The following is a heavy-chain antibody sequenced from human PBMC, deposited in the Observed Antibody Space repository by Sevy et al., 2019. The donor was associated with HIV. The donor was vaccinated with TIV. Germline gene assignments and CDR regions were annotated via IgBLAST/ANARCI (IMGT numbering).Heavy chain of an antibody. D-gene: IGHD3-22*01. CDR1: GFTFSSYE. J-gene: IGHJ5*02. CDR2: ISSSGTTI. CDR3: ARKGGAYDIVFDP. Sequence: GGSLRLSCAASGFTFSSYEMTWVRQTPGKGLEWISSISSSGTTIYYGDSLEGRFTISRDNPKNSLYLQMNSLRAEDTAVYYCARKGGAYDIVFDPWGQGTLVTVSS. V-gene: IGHV3-48*03.